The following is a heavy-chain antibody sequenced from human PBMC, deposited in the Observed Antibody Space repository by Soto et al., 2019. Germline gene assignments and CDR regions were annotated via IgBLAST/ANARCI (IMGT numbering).Heavy chain of an antibody. J-gene: IGHJ6*02. V-gene: IGHV1-69*06. CDR1: GGTFSSYA. CDR3: ARVFDGAARYYYYGMDV. Sequence: QVQLVQSGAEVKKPGSSVKVSCKASGGTFSSYAISWVRQAPGQGLEWMGGIIPIFGTANYAQKFQGRVTITADKSTSTAYMELSSLRSEDTAVYYCARVFDGAARYYYYGMDVWDQGTTVTVSS. CDR2: IIPIFGTA. D-gene: IGHD6-6*01.